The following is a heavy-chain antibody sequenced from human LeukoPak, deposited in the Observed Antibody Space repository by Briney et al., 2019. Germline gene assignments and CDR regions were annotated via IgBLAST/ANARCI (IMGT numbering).Heavy chain of an antibody. V-gene: IGHV1-2*02. CDR1: GYTFIDYY. CDR2: INPKSGGT. Sequence: ASVKVSCKASGYTFIDYYIHWVRQAPGQGLEWMGWINPKSGGTKYAHKFQGRVTMTRDTSISTVYMELTTLRSDDTAVYYCARDPSTSFLSRGYYSYHMDVWGKGTTVTVSS. CDR3: ARDPSTSFLSRGYYSYHMDV. D-gene: IGHD6-6*01. J-gene: IGHJ6*03.